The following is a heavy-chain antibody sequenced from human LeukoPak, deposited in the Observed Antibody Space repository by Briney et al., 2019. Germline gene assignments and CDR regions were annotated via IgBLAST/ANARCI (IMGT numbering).Heavy chain of an antibody. CDR1: GFTFSDYY. D-gene: IGHD5-18*01. CDR2: MSGDASST. J-gene: IGHJ5*02. Sequence: GGSLRLSCAASGFTFSDYYMHWVRQAPGKGLVWVARMSGDASSTDYADSVKGRFTISRDYAKNTLYLQMDSLRVEDTAMYYCAKDHSPGWFDPWGQGTLVTVSS. CDR3: AKDHSPGWFDP. V-gene: IGHV3-74*01.